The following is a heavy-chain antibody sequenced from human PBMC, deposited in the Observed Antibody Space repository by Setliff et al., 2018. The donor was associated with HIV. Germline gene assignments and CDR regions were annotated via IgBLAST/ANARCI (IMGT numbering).Heavy chain of an antibody. D-gene: IGHD3-10*01. CDR2: IYTTGST. V-gene: IGHV4-61*09. CDR1: GGSIRSGSYF. Sequence: LSLTCNVSGGSIRSGSYFWSWIRQPAGKGLEWIGHIYTTGSTNYNPSFNNRVAISIDTSKNQLSLKVRFVTAADTAVYYCATGENYFGSGSPSGHYYMDVWGKGTTVTVSS. CDR3: ATGENYFGSGSPSGHYYMDV. J-gene: IGHJ6*03.